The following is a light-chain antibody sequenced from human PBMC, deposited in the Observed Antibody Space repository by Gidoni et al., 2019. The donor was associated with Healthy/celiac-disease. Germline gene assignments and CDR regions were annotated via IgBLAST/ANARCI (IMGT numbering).Light chain of an antibody. CDR2: KAS. J-gene: IGKJ2*01. CDR1: QSISSW. Sequence: ITCRASQSISSWLAWYQQKPGKAPKLLIYKASSLESGVPSRFSGSGSGTEFTLTISSLQPDDFATYYCQQYNSYPYTFXQXTKLEIK. V-gene: IGKV1-5*03. CDR3: QQYNSYPYT.